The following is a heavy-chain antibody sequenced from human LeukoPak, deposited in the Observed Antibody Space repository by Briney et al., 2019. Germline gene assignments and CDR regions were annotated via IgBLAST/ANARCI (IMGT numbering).Heavy chain of an antibody. CDR3: ARGRGFSGYYYY. CDR2: INHSGST. Sequence: SETLSLTCAVYGGSFSGYYWSWIRQPPGKGLEWIGEINHSGSTNYNPSLKSRVTISVDTSKNQFSLKLSSVTAADTAVYYCARGRGFSGYYYYWGQGTLVTASS. V-gene: IGHV4-34*01. D-gene: IGHD3-22*01. CDR1: GGSFSGYY. J-gene: IGHJ4*02.